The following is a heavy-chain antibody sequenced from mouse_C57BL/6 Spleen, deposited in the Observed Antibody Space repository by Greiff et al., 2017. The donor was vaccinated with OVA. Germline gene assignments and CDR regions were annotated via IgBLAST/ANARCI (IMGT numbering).Heavy chain of an antibody. Sequence: VQLQQPGAELVRPGSSVKLSCKASGYTFTSYWMHWVKQRPIQGLEWIGNIDPSDSDTHYNQKFKDKATLTVDKSSSTAYMQLSSLTSEDSAVYYCARGGSGGFAYWGQGTLVTVSA. CDR2: IDPSDSDT. CDR3: ARGGSGGFAY. V-gene: IGHV1-52*01. J-gene: IGHJ3*01. CDR1: GYTFTSYW. D-gene: IGHD3-2*02.